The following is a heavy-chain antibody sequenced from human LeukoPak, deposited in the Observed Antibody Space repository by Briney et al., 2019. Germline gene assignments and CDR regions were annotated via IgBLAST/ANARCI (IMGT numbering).Heavy chain of an antibody. V-gene: IGHV1-2*02. D-gene: IGHD1-26*01. J-gene: IGHJ5*02. CDR2: INPNSGGT. CDR3: ARASGSYPSRDWFDP. Sequence: ASVKDSCKASGYTFTGYYMHWVRQAPGQGLEWMGWINPNSGGTNYAQKFQGRVTMTRDTSISTAYMELSRLRSDDTAVYYCARASGSYPSRDWFDPWGQGTLVTVSS. CDR1: GYTFTGYY.